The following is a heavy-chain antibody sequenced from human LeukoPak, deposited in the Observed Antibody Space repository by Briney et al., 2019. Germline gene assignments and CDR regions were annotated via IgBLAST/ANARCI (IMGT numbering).Heavy chain of an antibody. Sequence: SETLSLTCTVSDDSISDYYRGRIRQPPGKGLEWIGYFHNSGTSTYNPSLKSRVTISADTSKNQFSLKLNSLTTADTAVYYCTRGAGWLIDYWGQGILVTVSS. J-gene: IGHJ4*02. V-gene: IGHV4-59*01. CDR2: FHNSGTS. D-gene: IGHD3-16*01. CDR1: DDSISDYY. CDR3: TRGAGWLIDY.